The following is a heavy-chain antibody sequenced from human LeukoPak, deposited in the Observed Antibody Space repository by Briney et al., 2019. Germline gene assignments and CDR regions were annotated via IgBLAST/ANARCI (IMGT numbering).Heavy chain of an antibody. J-gene: IGHJ4*02. V-gene: IGHV1-46*01. CDR3: ARGRPGSGWSFDY. CDR2: INPSGGTT. Sequence: ASVKVSCKASGYTFTSCYMHWVRQPPGQGLEWMGLINPSGGTTNYAQKFQGRVTMTRDTSTTTLYMELSSLRSEDTAVYYCARGRPGSGWSFDYWGQGTLVTVSS. D-gene: IGHD6-19*01. CDR1: GYTFTSCY.